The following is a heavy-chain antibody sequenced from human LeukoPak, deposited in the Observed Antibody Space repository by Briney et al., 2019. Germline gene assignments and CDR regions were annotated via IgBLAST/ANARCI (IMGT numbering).Heavy chain of an antibody. CDR1: GGSFSGYY. Sequence: SETLSLTCAVYGGSFSGYYWSWIRQPPGKGLEWIGYIYYSGSTNYNPSLKSRVTISVDTSKNQFSLKLRSVTAADTAVYYCARGRRDGYTLYYMDVWGKGTTVTVSS. CDR3: ARGRRDGYTLYYMDV. D-gene: IGHD5-24*01. V-gene: IGHV4-59*12. CDR2: IYYSGST. J-gene: IGHJ6*03.